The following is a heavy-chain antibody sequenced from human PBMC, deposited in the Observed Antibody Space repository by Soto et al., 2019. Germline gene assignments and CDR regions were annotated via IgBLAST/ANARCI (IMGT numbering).Heavy chain of an antibody. CDR2: IYHSGST. Sequence: SETLSLTCAVSGGSISSGGYSWSWIRQPPGKGLEWIGYIYHSGSTYYNPSLKSRVTISVDRSKNQFSLKLSSVTAADTAVYYCARGVAVAGTRGDYFDYWGQGTLVTVSS. CDR1: GGSISSGGYS. CDR3: ARGVAVAGTRGDYFDY. D-gene: IGHD6-19*01. J-gene: IGHJ4*02. V-gene: IGHV4-30-2*01.